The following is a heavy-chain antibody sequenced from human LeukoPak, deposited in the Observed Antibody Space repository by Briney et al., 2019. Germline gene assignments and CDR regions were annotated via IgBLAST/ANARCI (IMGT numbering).Heavy chain of an antibody. Sequence: ETLSLTCTVSGGSVSSGSYYWNWIRQPPGRGLEWIGFIYYNGSTNYNPSLKSRVTMSVDTSKNQFSLKLTSVTAADTAIYYCAREGFDDFDSQHWGQGTLVTVSS. D-gene: IGHD2-21*01. CDR1: GGSVSSGSYY. CDR3: AREGFDDFDSQH. CDR2: IYYNGST. J-gene: IGHJ1*01. V-gene: IGHV4-61*01.